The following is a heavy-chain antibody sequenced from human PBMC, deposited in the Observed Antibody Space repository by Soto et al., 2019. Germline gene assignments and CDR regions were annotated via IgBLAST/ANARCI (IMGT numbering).Heavy chain of an antibody. J-gene: IGHJ4*02. CDR2: IYHSVST. CDR1: GGSISSGAYS. CDR3: ARVPEY. V-gene: IGHV4-30-2*01. Sequence: QLQLQESGSGLVKPSQTLSLTCAVSGGSISSGAYSWSWIRQPPGQGLEWIAYIYHSVSTYYNPYLKSRVTISVDRSKSQFSLKLSSVTAADTAVYYCARVPEYWGQGTLVPVSS.